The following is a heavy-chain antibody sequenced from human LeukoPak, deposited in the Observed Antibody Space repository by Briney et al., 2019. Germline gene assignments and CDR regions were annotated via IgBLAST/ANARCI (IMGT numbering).Heavy chain of an antibody. D-gene: IGHD5-24*01. J-gene: IGHJ4*02. V-gene: IGHV3-9*01. CDR2: ISWNSGSI. CDR1: GFTFDDYA. CDR3: AKDKGRGMATSPQLDY. Sequence: GGSLRLSCAASGFTFDDYATHWVRQAPGKGLEWVSGISWNSGSIGYADSVKGRFTISRDNAKNSLYLQMNSLRAEDTALYYCAKDKGRGMATSPQLDYWGQGTLVTVSS.